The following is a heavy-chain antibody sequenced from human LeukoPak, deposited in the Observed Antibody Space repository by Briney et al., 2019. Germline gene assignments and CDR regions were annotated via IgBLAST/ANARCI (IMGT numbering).Heavy chain of an antibody. J-gene: IGHJ4*02. CDR3: AKDKGPPTPAERDY. V-gene: IGHV3-48*04. CDR1: GFSFSSYS. Sequence: GGSLRLSCAASGFSFSSYSMNWVRQAPGKGLEWVSYISSTSSAIYYADSLKGRFTISRDNAKNCLYLQMNSLRAEDTAVYYCAKDKGPPTPAERDYWGQGTLVTVSS. D-gene: IGHD1-1*01. CDR2: ISSTSSAI.